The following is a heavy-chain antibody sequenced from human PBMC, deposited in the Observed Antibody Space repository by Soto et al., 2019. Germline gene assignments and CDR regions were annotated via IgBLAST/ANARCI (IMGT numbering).Heavy chain of an antibody. Sequence: SETLSLTCTMSGGSISSGGYYWNWIRQHPGKGLEWIGYIYYSGSTYYNPSLKSRVTISVDTSKNQFSLKLSSVTAADTAVYYCARHFYGDYGAFDIWGQGTMVTVSS. V-gene: IGHV4-31*03. D-gene: IGHD4-17*01. CDR1: GGSISSGGYY. J-gene: IGHJ3*02. CDR2: IYYSGST. CDR3: ARHFYGDYGAFDI.